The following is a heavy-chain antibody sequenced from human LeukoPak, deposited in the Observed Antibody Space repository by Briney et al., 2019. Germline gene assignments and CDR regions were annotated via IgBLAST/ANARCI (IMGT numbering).Heavy chain of an antibody. D-gene: IGHD3-22*01. CDR2: IIPNLGTT. Sequence: ASVKVSCKASGGTSNSHDISWVRQAPGQGLEWMGRIIPNLGTTNRAQNFQDRVTLTADKSTNTAYMELTSLTSDDTAVYYCATTNDGGGYQWGDFFDFWGQGTLVTVSS. J-gene: IGHJ4*02. CDR3: ATTNDGGGYQWGDFFDF. V-gene: IGHV1-69*04. CDR1: GGTSNSHD.